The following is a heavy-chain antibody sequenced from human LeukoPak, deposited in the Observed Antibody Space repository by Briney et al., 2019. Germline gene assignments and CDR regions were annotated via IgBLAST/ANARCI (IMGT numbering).Heavy chain of an antibody. D-gene: IGHD4-23*01. J-gene: IGHJ4*02. CDR3: ACWGGGNQGH. CDR2: INPNSGDT. Sequence: ASVKVSCKASGYTFTAYYMHWVRQAPGQGLEWMGRINPNSGDTIYAQNFQGRVTVTRDTSISTAYMELSRLRSDDTAVYYCACWGGGNQGHWSQATLVTVSS. CDR1: GYTFTAYY. V-gene: IGHV1-2*06.